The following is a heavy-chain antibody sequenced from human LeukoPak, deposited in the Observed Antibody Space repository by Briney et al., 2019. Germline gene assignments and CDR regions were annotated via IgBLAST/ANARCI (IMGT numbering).Heavy chain of an antibody. V-gene: IGHV3-74*01. J-gene: IGHJ5*02. CDR1: GFTFSSYW. CDR2: INGDGSTT. D-gene: IGHD3-10*01. Sequence: RGSLRLSCAASGFTFSSYWMHWVRQAPGKGLVWVSRINGDGSTTTYEDSVKGRFTISRDNAKNTLYVQMNSLRVEDTAVYYCARDLDGSGNYHWFDPWGQGTLVTVSS. CDR3: ARDLDGSGNYHWFDP.